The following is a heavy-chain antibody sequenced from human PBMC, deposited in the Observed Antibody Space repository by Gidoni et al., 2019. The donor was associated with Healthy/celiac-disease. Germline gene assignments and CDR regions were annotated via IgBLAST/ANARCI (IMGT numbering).Heavy chain of an antibody. V-gene: IGHV4-30-4*01. D-gene: IGHD6-6*01. J-gene: IGHJ6*03. CDR2: IYYSGST. Sequence: QVQLQESGPGLVKPSQTLSLTCTVPGGSISRGYYYWSWSRQPPGKGLEWIGYIYYSGSTYYNPSLKSRVTISVDTSKNQFSLKLSSVTAADTAVYYCARAEYSSRYYYYYYMDVWGKGTTVTVSS. CDR1: GGSISRGYYY. CDR3: ARAEYSSRYYYYYYMDV.